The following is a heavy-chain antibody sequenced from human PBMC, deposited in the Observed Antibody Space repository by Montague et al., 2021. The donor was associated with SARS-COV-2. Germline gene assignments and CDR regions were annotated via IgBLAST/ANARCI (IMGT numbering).Heavy chain of an antibody. CDR2: RYQNGAT. CDR1: GFSISSGYY. CDR3: AGSGVGIFDFSYFDS. D-gene: IGHD3-9*01. Sequence: SETLSLTCSASGFSISSGYYWGWIRQTPGKGLEWIGSRYQNGATYYNPSLKRPVTILLDTSKNQFSLSLTSVTAADTAVYYCAGSGVGIFDFSYFDSWGQGSLVIVSS. V-gene: IGHV4-38-2*02. J-gene: IGHJ4*02.